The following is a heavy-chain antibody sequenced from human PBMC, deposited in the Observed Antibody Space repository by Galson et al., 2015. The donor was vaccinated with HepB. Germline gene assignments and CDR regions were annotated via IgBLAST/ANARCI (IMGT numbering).Heavy chain of an antibody. CDR1: GFTFSSYA. D-gene: IGHD5-24*01. V-gene: IGHV3-64D*06. CDR3: VKDLVGWLQLGAFDY. J-gene: IGHJ4*02. Sequence: SLRLSCAASGFTFSSYAMSWVRQAPGKGLEYVSAISSNGGSTYYADSVKGRFTISRDNSKNTLYLQMSSLRAEDTAVYYCVKDLVGWLQLGAFDYWGQGTLVTVSS. CDR2: ISSNGGST.